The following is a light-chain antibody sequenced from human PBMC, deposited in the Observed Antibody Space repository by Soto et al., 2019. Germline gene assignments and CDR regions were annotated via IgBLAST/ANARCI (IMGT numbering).Light chain of an antibody. CDR1: QSVSSSY. V-gene: IGKV3-20*01. J-gene: IGKJ1*01. CDR2: GAS. CDR3: QHYGSSLWT. Sequence: EIVLTQSPGTLSVSPGERATLSCRASQSVSSSYLAWYQQKPGQAPRLLIYGASSRATGILDRFSGSGSGTDFTLTISRLEPEDFAVYYCQHYGSSLWTFGQGTKVEIK.